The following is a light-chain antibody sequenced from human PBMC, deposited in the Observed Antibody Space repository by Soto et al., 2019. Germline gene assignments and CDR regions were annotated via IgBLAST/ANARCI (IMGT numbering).Light chain of an antibody. J-gene: IGLJ1*01. CDR1: SSDVGGYNY. V-gene: IGLV2-8*01. CDR2: EVT. CDR3: SSHAGSNKRV. Sequence: QSVLTQPPSASGSPGQSVTISCTGTSSDVGGYNYVSWYQQHPGKAPKLMIYEVTKRPSGVPDRFSGSKSGNTASLTVSGLQAEDEADYYCSSHAGSNKRVFGTGTKVTVL.